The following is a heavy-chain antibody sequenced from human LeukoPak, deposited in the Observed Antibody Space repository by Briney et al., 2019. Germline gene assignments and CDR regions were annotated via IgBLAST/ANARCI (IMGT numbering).Heavy chain of an antibody. CDR2: ISAYNGNT. CDR1: GGTFSSYA. CDR3: ASPLTGELSLYY. J-gene: IGHJ4*02. Sequence: ASVKVSCKASGGTFSSYAISWVRQAPGQGLEWMGWISAYNGNTNYAQKLQGRVTMTTDTSTSTAYMELRSLRSDDTAVYYCASPLTGELSLYYWGQGTLVTVSS. V-gene: IGHV1-18*01. D-gene: IGHD3-16*02.